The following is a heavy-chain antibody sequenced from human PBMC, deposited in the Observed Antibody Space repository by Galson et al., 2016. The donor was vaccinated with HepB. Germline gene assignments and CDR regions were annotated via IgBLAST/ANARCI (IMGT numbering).Heavy chain of an antibody. V-gene: IGHV3-7*03. CDR1: GFNLKSHW. J-gene: IGHJ4*02. Sequence: SLRLSCAASGFNLKSHWMDWVRQAPGKGLEWVAKIDPHGGRKLYLDSVRGRFIIARDNADNSLYLQMNRLRGEDTAVYYCARDRDWAKDYWGQGALVTVSS. CDR3: ARDRDWAKDY. CDR2: IDPHGGRK. D-gene: IGHD2-21*01.